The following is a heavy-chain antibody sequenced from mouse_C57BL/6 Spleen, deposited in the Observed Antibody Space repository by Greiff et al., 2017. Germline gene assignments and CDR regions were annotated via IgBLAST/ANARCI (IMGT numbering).Heavy chain of an antibody. CDR1: GYTFTSYW. V-gene: IGHV1-74*01. CDR2: IHPSDSDT. J-gene: IGHJ4*01. CDR3: AIEGITDAMDY. Sequence: VQLQQPGAELVKPGSSVKVSCKASGYTFTSYWMHWVKQRPGQGLEWIGRIHPSDSDTNYNQKFKGKATLTVDKSSSTAYMQLSSLTSEYSAVYYCAIEGITDAMDYWGQGTSVTVSS. D-gene: IGHD2-4*01.